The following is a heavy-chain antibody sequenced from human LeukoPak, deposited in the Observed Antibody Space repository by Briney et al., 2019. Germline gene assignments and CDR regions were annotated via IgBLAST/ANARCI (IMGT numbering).Heavy chain of an antibody. Sequence: GGSLRLSCAASGFTVSNNYMYWVRQAPGKGLEWVSVIYSGGSTYYADSVKGRFTISRDNSKNTLYLQMNSLRAEDTAVYYCARAYLRGIVVVPAAIPSGWFDPWGQGTLVTVSS. CDR2: IYSGGST. V-gene: IGHV3-53*05. D-gene: IGHD2-2*02. CDR1: GFTVSNNY. J-gene: IGHJ5*02. CDR3: ARAYLRGIVVVPAAIPSGWFDP.